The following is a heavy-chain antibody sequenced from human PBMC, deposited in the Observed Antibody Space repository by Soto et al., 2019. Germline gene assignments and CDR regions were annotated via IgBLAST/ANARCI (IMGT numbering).Heavy chain of an antibody. Sequence: ASVKVSCKASGYTFTNHGINWVRQAPGQGLEWMGWISVDNGNTNYAQEFQGRVTLTTDTSTRTAYMELRSLTSDDTAMYYCARDIIGTTVAFDISGQGTLVTVSS. CDR3: ARDIIGTTVAFDI. CDR1: GYTFTNHG. V-gene: IGHV1-18*04. D-gene: IGHD1-7*01. J-gene: IGHJ3*02. CDR2: ISVDNGNT.